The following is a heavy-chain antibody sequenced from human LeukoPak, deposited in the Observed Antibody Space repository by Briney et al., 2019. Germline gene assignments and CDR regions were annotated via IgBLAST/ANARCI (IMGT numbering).Heavy chain of an antibody. Sequence: SETLSLTCTVSDDPINSGVYYWNWIRQPAGKGLEWIGHIYTSGTTTNSNPSLKSRVAISLDTSKNHFSLKLRSVTAADTAVYYCARERQYYYDSSGYYPYWGQGTLVTVSS. V-gene: IGHV4-61*09. D-gene: IGHD3-22*01. CDR3: ARERQYYYDSSGYYPY. CDR2: IYTSGTTT. CDR1: DDPINSGVYY. J-gene: IGHJ4*02.